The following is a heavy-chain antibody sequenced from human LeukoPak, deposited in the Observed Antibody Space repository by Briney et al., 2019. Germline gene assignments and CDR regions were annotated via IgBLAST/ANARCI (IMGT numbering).Heavy chain of an antibody. V-gene: IGHV3-30*04. CDR1: GFTFSSYA. CDR3: AREDDYYPSSFDY. J-gene: IGHJ4*02. Sequence: PGGSLRLSCAASGFTFSSYAMHWVRQAPGKGLEWVAVISYDGSNKYYADSVKGRFTISRDNSKNTLYLQMNSLRAEDTAVYYCAREDDYYPSSFDYWGQGTLVTVSS. D-gene: IGHD3-10*01. CDR2: ISYDGSNK.